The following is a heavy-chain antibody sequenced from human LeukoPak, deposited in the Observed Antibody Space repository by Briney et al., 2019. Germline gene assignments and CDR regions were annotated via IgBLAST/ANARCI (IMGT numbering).Heavy chain of an antibody. J-gene: IGHJ3*02. Sequence: ASVKVSCKASGYTFTSYGISWVRQAPGQGLEWMGGIIPIFGTANYAQKFQGRVTITADESTSTAYMELSSLRSEDTAVYYCARDRTDYYGSGSPDAFDIWGQGTMVTVSS. CDR1: GYTFTSYG. CDR2: IIPIFGTA. D-gene: IGHD3-10*01. CDR3: ARDRTDYYGSGSPDAFDI. V-gene: IGHV1-69*13.